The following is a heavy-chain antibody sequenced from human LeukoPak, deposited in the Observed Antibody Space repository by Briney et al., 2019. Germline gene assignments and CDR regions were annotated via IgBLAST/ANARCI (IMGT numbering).Heavy chain of an antibody. D-gene: IGHD3-22*01. V-gene: IGHV1-2*02. CDR2: INPYSGDT. CDR3: ARASYDSSLRIDDI. J-gene: IGHJ4*02. Sequence: ASVKVSCKASGYTFTDYYMHWVRQAPGPGLEWMGWINPYSGDTNYAQKFQGRVTMTRDTSISTAYMELSTLRSDDTAVYYCARASYDSSLRIDDIWGQGTLVTVSS. CDR1: GYTFTDYY.